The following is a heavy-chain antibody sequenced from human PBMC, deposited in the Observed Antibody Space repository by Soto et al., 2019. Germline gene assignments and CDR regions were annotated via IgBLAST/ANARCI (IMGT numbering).Heavy chain of an antibody. CDR3: ARGHYYDSSGYYFGS. D-gene: IGHD3-22*01. CDR1: GDSVSSTGAA. Sequence: SQTLSLTCAISGDSVSSTGAAWNWIRQSPSRGLEWLGRTYYRSKWYNDYAVSVNSRITINPDTSKHQFSLQLNSVTPEDTAVYYCARGHYYDSSGYYFGSWGQGTLVTVSS. CDR2: TYYRSKWYN. J-gene: IGHJ4*02. V-gene: IGHV6-1*01.